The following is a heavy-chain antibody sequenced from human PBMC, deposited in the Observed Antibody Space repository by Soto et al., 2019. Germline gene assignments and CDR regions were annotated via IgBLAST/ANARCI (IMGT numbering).Heavy chain of an antibody. J-gene: IGHJ4*02. Sequence: EVQLVESGGGLVQPGGSLRLSCAASGFTFSSNWMHWVRQAPGKGLVWVSRINNDGSSTNYGDSVKGRFTISRDNAKNTLYLQMNSLRADDTAVYYCARGGCTCTSCLDYWGQGTLVTVSS. CDR2: INNDGSST. D-gene: IGHD2-2*01. CDR3: ARGGCTCTSCLDY. CDR1: GFTFSSNW. V-gene: IGHV3-74*01.